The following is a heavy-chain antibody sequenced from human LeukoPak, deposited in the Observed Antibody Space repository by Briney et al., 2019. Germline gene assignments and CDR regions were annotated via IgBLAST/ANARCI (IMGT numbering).Heavy chain of an antibody. Sequence: GGSLSLSCAASGFTFSNAWMSWVRQAPGKGLEWVAVISYDGSNKYYADSVKGRFTISRDNSKNTLYLQMNSLRAEDTAVYYCASEIIFGSFDYWGQGTLVTVSS. D-gene: IGHD3-3*01. CDR3: ASEIIFGSFDY. J-gene: IGHJ4*02. CDR1: GFTFSNAW. CDR2: ISYDGSNK. V-gene: IGHV3-30*03.